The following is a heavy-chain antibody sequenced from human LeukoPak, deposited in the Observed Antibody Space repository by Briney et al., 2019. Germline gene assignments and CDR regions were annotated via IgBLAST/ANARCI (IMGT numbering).Heavy chain of an antibody. D-gene: IGHD6-19*01. Sequence: GGSLRHSCAASGFTFSSYSMNWVRQAPGKGLEWVSSISSSSSYIYYADSVTGRFTIPRDNAKNSLYLQMNSLRAEDTAVYYCARSGIAVAGKSWFDPWGQGTLVTVSS. J-gene: IGHJ5*02. CDR1: GFTFSSYS. V-gene: IGHV3-21*01. CDR2: ISSSSSYI. CDR3: ARSGIAVAGKSWFDP.